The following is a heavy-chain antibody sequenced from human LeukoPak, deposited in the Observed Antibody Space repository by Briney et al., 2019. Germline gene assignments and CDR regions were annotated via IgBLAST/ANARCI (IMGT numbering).Heavy chain of an antibody. D-gene: IGHD1-26*01. CDR3: ARDDKWAFDY. CDR2: ISSTNAI. CDR1: GLTFANYA. V-gene: IGHV3-69-1*02. J-gene: IGHJ4*02. Sequence: GGSLRLSCAGSGLTFANYALNWFRHTPGKGPEWLSYISSTNAIYYADSVKGRFTISRDNAKKLLFLQMNGLRAEDTAIYYCARDDKWAFDYWGQGTLVTVSS.